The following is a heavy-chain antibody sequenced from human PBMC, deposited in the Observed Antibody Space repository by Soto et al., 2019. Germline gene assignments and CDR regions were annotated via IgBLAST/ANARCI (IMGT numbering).Heavy chain of an antibody. Sequence: QITLKESGPPLVKPTQTLTLTCTFSGFSLSTSGVAVGWIRQPPGKALEWLALIYWDDDKRYSPSMKGRLTITMDTSKTQVVLIMTNMDPEDTATYYCAHRLTATAFDIWGQGTMVTVSS. V-gene: IGHV2-5*02. J-gene: IGHJ3*02. CDR1: GFSLSTSGVA. CDR3: AHRLTATAFDI. D-gene: IGHD2-21*02. CDR2: IYWDDDK.